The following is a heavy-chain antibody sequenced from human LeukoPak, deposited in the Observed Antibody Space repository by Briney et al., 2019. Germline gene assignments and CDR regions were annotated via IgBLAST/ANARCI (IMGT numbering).Heavy chain of an antibody. D-gene: IGHD3-22*01. J-gene: IGHJ4*02. CDR1: GFTFSGSA. CDR3: RLWYYDSSGYFADY. V-gene: IGHV3-73*01. Sequence: GGSLKLSCAASGFTFSGSAMHWVRQASGKGLEWVGRIRSKANSYATAYAASVKGRFTISRDDSKNTAYLQMNSLKTEDTAVYYCRLWYYDSSGYFADYWGQGTLVTVSS. CDR2: IRSKANSYAT.